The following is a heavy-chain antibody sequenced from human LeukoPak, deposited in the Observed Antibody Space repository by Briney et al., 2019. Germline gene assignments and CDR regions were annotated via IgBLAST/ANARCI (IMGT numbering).Heavy chain of an antibody. V-gene: IGHV5-51*03. CDR1: GYSFTSYW. Sequence: GESLKISCKGSGYSFTSYWIGWVRQMPGKGLEWMGIIYPGDSDTRYSPSFEGQVTISVDKSISTAYLQWSSLTAADTAMYYCARPSSSGSWFKDAFDVWGQGTMVTVSS. CDR3: ARPSSSGSWFKDAFDV. J-gene: IGHJ3*01. CDR2: IYPGDSDT. D-gene: IGHD6-13*01.